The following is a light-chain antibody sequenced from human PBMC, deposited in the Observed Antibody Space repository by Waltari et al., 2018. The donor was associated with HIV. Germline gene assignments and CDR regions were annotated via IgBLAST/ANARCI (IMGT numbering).Light chain of an antibody. CDR1: QSVSSN. CDR2: GAS. Sequence: IVMTQSPATLSVHPGDRATLSCRARQSVSSNLAWYQQKPGQAPRLLIYGASTRATGIPARFSGSGSGTECTLTISSLQSEDFAVYYCQQYNNWLGTFGPGTKVDIK. CDR3: QQYNNWLGT. V-gene: IGKV3-15*01. J-gene: IGKJ3*01.